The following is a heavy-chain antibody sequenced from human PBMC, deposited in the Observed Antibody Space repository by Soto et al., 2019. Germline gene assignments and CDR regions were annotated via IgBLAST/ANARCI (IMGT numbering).Heavy chain of an antibody. J-gene: IGHJ4*02. CDR2: TYYRSKWYN. CDR1: GYSVSSNRAA. Sequence: SQTLSLTCAISGYSVSSNRAAWNWIRQSPSRGLEWLGRTYYRSKWYNDFAISVKSRITINADTSKNQFSLQLSSVTPEDTALYYCARRVTTETTAFDYWGQGTLVTVSS. CDR3: ARRVTTETTAFDY. V-gene: IGHV6-1*01. D-gene: IGHD1-1*01.